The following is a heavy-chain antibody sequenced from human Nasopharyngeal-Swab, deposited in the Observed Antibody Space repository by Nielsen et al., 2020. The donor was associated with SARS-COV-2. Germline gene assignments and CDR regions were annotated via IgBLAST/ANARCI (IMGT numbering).Heavy chain of an antibody. D-gene: IGHD3-3*01. J-gene: IGHJ5*02. V-gene: IGHV4-34*01. CDR1: GGSFSGYY. CDR2: INHSGST. CDR3: ARGRLYYDFWSGYWFDP. Sequence: SETLSLTCAVYGGSFSGYYWSWIRQPPGKGLEWIGEINHSGSTNYNPSLKSRVTISVDTSMNQFSLKLSSVTAADTAVYYCARGRLYYDFWSGYWFDPWGQGTLVTVSS.